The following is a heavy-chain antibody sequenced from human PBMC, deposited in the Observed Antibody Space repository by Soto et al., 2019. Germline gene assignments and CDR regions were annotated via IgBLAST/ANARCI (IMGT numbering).Heavy chain of an antibody. Sequence: GGSLRLSCAASGFTFSSYGMHWVRQAPGKGLEWVAVISYDGSNKYYADSVKGRFTISRDNSKNTLYLQMNSLRAEDTAVYYCAQCPYDSSGVCYGMDVWGQGTTVTVSS. J-gene: IGHJ6*02. CDR1: GFTFSSYG. D-gene: IGHD3-22*01. CDR2: ISYDGSNK. V-gene: IGHV3-30*03. CDR3: AQCPYDSSGVCYGMDV.